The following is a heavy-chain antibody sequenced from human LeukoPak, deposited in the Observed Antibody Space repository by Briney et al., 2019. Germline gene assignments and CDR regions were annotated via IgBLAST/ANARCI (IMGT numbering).Heavy chain of an antibody. Sequence: GGSLRLSCAASGFTFSSYDMHWVRHATGKGLEWVSAIGTAGDTYYPGSVKGRFTISRENAKNSLYLQMNSLRAGDTAVYYCARTQTSGDDAFDIWGQGTMVTVSS. CDR2: IGTAGDT. J-gene: IGHJ3*02. CDR3: ARTQTSGDDAFDI. CDR1: GFTFSSYD. D-gene: IGHD3-10*01. V-gene: IGHV3-13*01.